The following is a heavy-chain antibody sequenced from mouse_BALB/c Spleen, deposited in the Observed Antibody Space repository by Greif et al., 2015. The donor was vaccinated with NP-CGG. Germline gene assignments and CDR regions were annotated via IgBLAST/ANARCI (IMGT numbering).Heavy chain of an antibody. V-gene: IGHV14-1*02. CDR3: AREAAGWLLRWFAY. D-gene: IGHD2-3*01. J-gene: IGHJ3*01. CDR1: GFNIKDYY. CDR2: IDPENGNT. Sequence: SGAELVRPGALVKLSCKASGFNIKDYYMHWVKQRPEQGLEWIGWIDPENGNTIYDPKFQGKASITADTSSNTAYLQLSSLTSEDTAVYYCAREAAGWLLRWFAYWGQGTLVTVSA.